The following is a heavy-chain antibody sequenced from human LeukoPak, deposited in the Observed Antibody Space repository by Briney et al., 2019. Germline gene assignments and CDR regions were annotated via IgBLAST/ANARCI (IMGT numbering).Heavy chain of an antibody. J-gene: IGHJ5*02. V-gene: IGHV4-34*01. CDR2: INHSGST. CDR3: ARGKGYSYGYFWFDP. CDR1: GGSFSGYY. Sequence: SETLSLTCAVYGGSFSGYYWSWIRQPPGKGLEWIGEINHSGSTNYNPSLKSQVTISVDTSKNQFSLKLSSVTAADTAVYYCARGKGYSYGYFWFDPWGQGTLVTVSS. D-gene: IGHD5-18*01.